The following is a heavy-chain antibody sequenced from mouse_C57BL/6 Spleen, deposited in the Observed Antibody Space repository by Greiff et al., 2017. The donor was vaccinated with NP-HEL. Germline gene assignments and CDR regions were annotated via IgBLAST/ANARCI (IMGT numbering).Heavy chain of an antibody. J-gene: IGHJ1*03. Sequence: VQLQQPGAELVKPGASVKLSCKASGYTFTSYWMHWVKQRPGQGLEWIGMIHPNSGSTNYNEKFKSKATLTVDKSSSTAYMQLSSLTSEDSAVYYCARSSYYSNPGDFDVWGTGTTVTVSS. CDR1: GYTFTSYW. D-gene: IGHD2-5*01. CDR3: ARSSYYSNPGDFDV. V-gene: IGHV1-64*01. CDR2: IHPNSGST.